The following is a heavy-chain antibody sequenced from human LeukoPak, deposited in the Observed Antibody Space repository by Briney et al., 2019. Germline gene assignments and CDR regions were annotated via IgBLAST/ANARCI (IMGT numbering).Heavy chain of an antibody. V-gene: IGHV1-69*13. Sequence: ASVKVSCKASGGTFSSYAISWVRQAPGQGLEWMGGIIPIFGTANYAQKFQGRVTITADESTSTAYTELSSLRSEDTAVYYCARAEEFYCYYYMDVWGKGTTVTVSS. CDR3: ARAEEFYCYYYMDV. CDR2: IIPIFGTA. J-gene: IGHJ6*03. CDR1: GGTFSSYA. D-gene: IGHD3-10*01.